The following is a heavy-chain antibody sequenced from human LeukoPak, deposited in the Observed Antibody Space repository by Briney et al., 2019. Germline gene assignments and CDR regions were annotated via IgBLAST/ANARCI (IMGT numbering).Heavy chain of an antibody. V-gene: IGHV3-74*01. D-gene: IGHD3-3*01. J-gene: IGHJ4*02. Sequence: GGSLRLSCEGSGFRFSGYWMHWVRQAPGKGLVWVSRVQDDERSASYGDSVKGRFTISKDNAKNILYLQMDGLRVEDTAVYYCVRGHVGTNFGVIPVNPLGYWGQGTLVTVSS. CDR3: VRGHVGTNFGVIPVNPLGY. CDR2: VQDDERSA. CDR1: GFRFSGYW.